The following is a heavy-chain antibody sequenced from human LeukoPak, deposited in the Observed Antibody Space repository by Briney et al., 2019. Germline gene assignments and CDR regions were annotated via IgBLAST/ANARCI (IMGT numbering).Heavy chain of an antibody. D-gene: IGHD3-9*01. V-gene: IGHV4-39*07. J-gene: IGHJ5*02. CDR2: IYYSGST. CDR3: ARTDYDVLS. CDR1: GGSINNSPYY. Sequence: SESLSLTCTVSGGSINNSPYYWGWIRQPPGKGLEWIGTIYYSGSTYYNPSLNSRVTISVDTSKNHFSLKLSSVTAADTAVYYCARTDYDVLSWGQGTLVTVSS.